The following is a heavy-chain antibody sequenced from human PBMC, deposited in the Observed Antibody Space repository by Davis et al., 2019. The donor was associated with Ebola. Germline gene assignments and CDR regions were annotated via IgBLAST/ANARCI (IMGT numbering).Heavy chain of an antibody. CDR1: AGSFSDYY. D-gene: IGHD2-2*01. Sequence: SETLSLTCAVYAGSFSDYYWNWIRQPPGKGLEWIGEINHSGSTNYNPSLKSRVTISVDTSKNQFSLKLSSVTAADTAVYYCARGGCSSASCYQWAFDLWGRGTLVTVSS. CDR3: ARGGCSSASCYQWAFDL. CDR2: INHSGST. V-gene: IGHV4-34*01. J-gene: IGHJ2*01.